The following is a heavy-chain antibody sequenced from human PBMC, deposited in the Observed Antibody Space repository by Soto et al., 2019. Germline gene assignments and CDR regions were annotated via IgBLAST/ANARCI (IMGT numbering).Heavy chain of an antibody. CDR2: ISSSGGII. Sequence: LRLSCAASGFTFSNYDINWVRQAPGKGPEWISHISSSGGIIYYADSVKGRFTISRDNAKNSLYLQMNSLRGEDTAVYYCAREGSVSSSDYYAYYYGMDVWGQGTTVTVSS. D-gene: IGHD3-10*01. CDR1: GFTFSNYD. CDR3: AREGSVSSSDYYAYYYGMDV. J-gene: IGHJ6*02. V-gene: IGHV3-48*03.